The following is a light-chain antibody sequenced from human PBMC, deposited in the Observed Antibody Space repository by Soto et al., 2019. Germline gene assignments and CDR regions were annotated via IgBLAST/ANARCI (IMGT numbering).Light chain of an antibody. CDR1: QSVNRY. CDR2: GAS. CDR3: QQRSSWPPA. J-gene: IGKJ1*01. V-gene: IGKV3-11*01. Sequence: EIVLTQSPATLSLSPGERATLSCRASQSVNRYLAWYQHRPGQAPRLLIYGASTRATGIPARFSGSGSGTEFTLTISSLEPEDFAVYYCQQRSSWPPAFGQGTKVDIK.